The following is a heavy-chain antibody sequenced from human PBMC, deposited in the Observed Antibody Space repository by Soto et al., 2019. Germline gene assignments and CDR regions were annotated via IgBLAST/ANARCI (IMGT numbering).Heavy chain of an antibody. CDR1: GGTFNDYT. CDR3: ARARSHQANAPPGH. Sequence: ASVKVSCKASGGTFNDYTIIWVRQAPGQRPEWMGRLIPMVHITNYARQFQGRVTISADKSTNTAYMELSSLRPDDTALYYCARARSHQANAPPGHWGQGTLVTVSS. CDR2: LIPMVHIT. J-gene: IGHJ4*02. V-gene: IGHV1-69*02.